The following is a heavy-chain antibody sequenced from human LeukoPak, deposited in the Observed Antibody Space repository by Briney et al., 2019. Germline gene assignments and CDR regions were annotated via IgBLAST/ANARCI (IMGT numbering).Heavy chain of an antibody. V-gene: IGHV3-74*01. CDR1: GFTFSSYW. J-gene: IGHJ4*02. CDR2: INTDGSST. Sequence: GGSLRLSCAASGFTFSSYWMHWVRQAPGKGLVWVSRINTDGSSTSYADSVKGRFTISRDNAKNTLYLQMNSLRAEDTAVYYCARDETIGIAAAGYFDYWGQGTRVTVSS. CDR3: ARDETIGIAAAGYFDY. D-gene: IGHD6-13*01.